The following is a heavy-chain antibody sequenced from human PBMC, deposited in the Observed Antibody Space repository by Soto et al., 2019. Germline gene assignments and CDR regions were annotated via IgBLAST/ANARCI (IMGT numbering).Heavy chain of an antibody. CDR3: ARNGECSSSRCRVGWFDP. CDR1: GDSVGSHYW. Sequence: SETLSLTCAVPGDSVGSHYWWSWVRQSPGNGLEWIGETHHSGSTHYNPSLNGRVTISVDKSNNYFSLKLTSVTAADTATYYCARNGECSSSRCRVGWFDPWGRGTLVSVS. J-gene: IGHJ5*02. CDR2: THHSGST. D-gene: IGHD2-2*01. V-gene: IGHV4-4*02.